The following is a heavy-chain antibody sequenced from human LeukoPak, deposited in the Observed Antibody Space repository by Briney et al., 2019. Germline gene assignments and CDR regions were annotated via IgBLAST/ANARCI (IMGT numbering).Heavy chain of an antibody. CDR1: GFIFSNYG. CDR2: IWYDGQTK. CDR3: AREWGRIAVAGGPGY. D-gene: IGHD6-19*01. J-gene: IGHJ4*02. V-gene: IGHV3-33*02. Sequence: QPGESLRLSCEASGFIFSNYGMHWVRQAPGKGLEWLALIWYDGQTKFYADSAKGRFTISRDNSGNTLFLHMTSLRVEDTAVYYCAREWGRIAVAGGPGYWGQGALVTVSS.